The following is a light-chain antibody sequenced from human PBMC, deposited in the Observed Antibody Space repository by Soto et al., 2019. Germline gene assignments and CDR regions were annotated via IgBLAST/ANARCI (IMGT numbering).Light chain of an antibody. J-gene: IGKJ5*01. V-gene: IGKV3-15*01. CDR1: ESVSSN. Sequence: EIVMTQSPATLSVPPGDRATLSCRASESVSSNLAWYQQNPGQAPRLLIHGASISAADIPARFSGSGSGTQFTLTISTVQSEDFAVYYCQQYYDWPTITFGQGTRLE. CDR2: GAS. CDR3: QQYYDWPTIT.